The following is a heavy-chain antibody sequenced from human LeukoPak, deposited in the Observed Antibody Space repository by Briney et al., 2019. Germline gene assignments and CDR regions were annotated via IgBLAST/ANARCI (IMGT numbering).Heavy chain of an antibody. CDR2: IIPIFGTA. CDR1: GGTFSSYA. D-gene: IGHD1-26*01. Sequence: SVKVSCKASGGTFSSYAISWVRQAPGQGLEWMGGIIPIFGTANYAQKFQGRVTITTDESTSTAYMELSSLRSEDTAVYYCARTVGVEGPFDYGGQGTLVTVSS. J-gene: IGHJ4*02. V-gene: IGHV1-69*05. CDR3: ARTVGVEGPFDY.